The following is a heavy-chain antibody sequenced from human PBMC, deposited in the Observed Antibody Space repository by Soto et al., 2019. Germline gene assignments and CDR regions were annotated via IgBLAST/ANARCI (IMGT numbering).Heavy chain of an antibody. Sequence: QVQLVESGGGVVQPGRSLRLSCAASGFTFSSYAMHWVRQAPGKGLEWVAVISYDGSNKYYADSVKGRFTISRDNSKNTLYLQMNSLRAEDTAVYYCARDWRKGYSYVGGFDYWGQGTLVTVSS. CDR3: ARDWRKGYSYVGGFDY. D-gene: IGHD5-18*01. CDR1: GFTFSSYA. V-gene: IGHV3-30-3*01. J-gene: IGHJ4*02. CDR2: ISYDGSNK.